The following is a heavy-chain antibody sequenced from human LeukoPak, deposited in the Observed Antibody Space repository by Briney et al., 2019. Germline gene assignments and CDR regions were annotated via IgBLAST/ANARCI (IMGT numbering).Heavy chain of an antibody. CDR1: GFTFSSYW. Sequence: GGSLRLSCAASGFTFSSYWMTWVRQAPGKGLEWVANIKQDGSEKYFVDSVKGRFTISRDNAKNSLYLQMNSLRVEDTAVYYCARTFFYASGSYTPYFDYWGQGTLVTVSS. J-gene: IGHJ4*02. CDR2: IKQDGSEK. V-gene: IGHV3-7*01. D-gene: IGHD3-10*01. CDR3: ARTFFYASGSYTPYFDY.